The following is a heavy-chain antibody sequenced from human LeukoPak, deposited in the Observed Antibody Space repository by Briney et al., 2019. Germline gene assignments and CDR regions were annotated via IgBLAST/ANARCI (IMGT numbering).Heavy chain of an antibody. V-gene: IGHV3-73*01. Sequence: PGGSPRLSFAPPVFTSCDATIRSVPHASEERLEWVGHTIKKARNYAPKYAASLEGRITISRDDSKDTAYLQVNSLKSEDTAVYYCVGDYNSLTGLKYWGQGTLSTSPQ. CDR2: TIKKARNYAP. CDR3: VGDYNSLTGLKY. D-gene: IGHD1-1*01. J-gene: IGHJ4*02. CDR1: VFTSCDAT.